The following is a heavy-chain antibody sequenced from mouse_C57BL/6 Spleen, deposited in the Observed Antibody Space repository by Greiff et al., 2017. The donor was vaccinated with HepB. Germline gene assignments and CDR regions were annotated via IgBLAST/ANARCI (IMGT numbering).Heavy chain of an antibody. CDR1: GYTFTDYE. J-gene: IGHJ3*01. V-gene: IGHV1-15*01. Sequence: VQLQQSGAELVRPGASVTLSCKASGYTFTDYEMHWVKQTPVHGLEWIGAIDPETGGTAYNQKFKGKAILTADKSSSTAYMELRSLTSEDSAVYYCTGGNPAWFAYWGQGTLVTVSA. CDR3: TGGNPAWFAY. CDR2: IDPETGGT. D-gene: IGHD2-1*01.